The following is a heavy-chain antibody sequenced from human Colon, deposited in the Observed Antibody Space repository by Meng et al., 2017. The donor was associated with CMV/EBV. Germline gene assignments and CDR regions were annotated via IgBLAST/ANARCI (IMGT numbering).Heavy chain of an antibody. D-gene: IGHD3-3*01. CDR1: GFTFSSYG. CDR2: ISGSGGST. Sequence: GESLKISCAASGFTFSSYGMSWVRQAPGEGLEWVSAISGSGGSTYYADPVKGRFTISRDNSKNTLYLQMNSLRAEDTAVYYCAKCEWLSSHWFDPWGQGTLVTVSS. V-gene: IGHV3-23*01. CDR3: AKCEWLSSHWFDP. J-gene: IGHJ5*02.